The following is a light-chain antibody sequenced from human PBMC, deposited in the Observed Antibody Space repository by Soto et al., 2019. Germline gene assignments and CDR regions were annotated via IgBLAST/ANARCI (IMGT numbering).Light chain of an antibody. CDR2: GAS. J-gene: IGKJ1*01. CDR1: QSVLYSSNNKNY. Sequence: DIVMTQSPDSLAVSLGERATINCKSSQSVLYSSNNKNYLAWYQQKPGQSPRLLMSGASRRATGVPARFSGSGSGTEFTLTISSLQSEDFAVYYCQQYNNWPPWTFGQGTKVDIK. V-gene: IGKV4-1*01. CDR3: QQYNNWPPWT.